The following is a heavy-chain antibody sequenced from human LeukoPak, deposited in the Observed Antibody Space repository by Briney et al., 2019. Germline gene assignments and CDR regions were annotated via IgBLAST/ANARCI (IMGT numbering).Heavy chain of an antibody. CDR3: ASGIVAVAGTWFDP. D-gene: IGHD6-19*01. Sequence: SETLSLTCTVSGGSISSYYWSWIRQPAGKGLEWIGRIYTSGSTNYNPSLKSRVTMSVDTSKNQFSLKLSSVTAADTAVYYCASGIVAVAGTWFDPWGQGTLVTVSS. V-gene: IGHV4-4*07. J-gene: IGHJ5*02. CDR1: GGSISSYY. CDR2: IYTSGST.